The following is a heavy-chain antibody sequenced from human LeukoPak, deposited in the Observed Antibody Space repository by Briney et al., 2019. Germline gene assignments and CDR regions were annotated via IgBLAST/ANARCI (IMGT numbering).Heavy chain of an antibody. CDR3: ARDGGYCSGGSCDPYY. CDR2: INTDGSST. J-gene: IGHJ4*02. V-gene: IGHV3-74*01. Sequence: GGSLRLSCAASGFTFSSYWMHWVRQAPGKGLVWVSRINTDGSSTSYADSVKGRFTISRDNAKNTLYPQMNSLRAEDTAVYYCARDGGYCSGGSCDPYYWGQGTLVTVSS. CDR1: GFTFSSYW. D-gene: IGHD2-15*01.